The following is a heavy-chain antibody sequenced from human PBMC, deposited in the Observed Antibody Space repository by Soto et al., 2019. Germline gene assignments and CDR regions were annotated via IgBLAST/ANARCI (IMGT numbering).Heavy chain of an antibody. V-gene: IGHV3-23*01. CDR3: ARNSDHSRIEC. CDR2: ISNSATTT. CDR1: AFTFSSYA. D-gene: IGHD1-7*01. J-gene: IGHJ4*01. Sequence: PGGSPRLSCAASAFTFSSYAMTWCRQVPGKGLESVSSISNSATTTYYAGSVTGRFTISRDNSKNTLYLQMNSLRAEDTAIYYCARNSDHSRIECWGQGTLVTVS.